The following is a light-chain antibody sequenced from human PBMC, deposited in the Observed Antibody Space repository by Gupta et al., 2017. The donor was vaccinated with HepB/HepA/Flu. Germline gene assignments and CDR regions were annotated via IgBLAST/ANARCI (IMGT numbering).Light chain of an antibody. CDR3: QHYNSYWT. J-gene: IGKJ1*01. Sequence: DIKMTQSHPTLSASVGDRVTITCRASQSISSWLAWYQQKPGKAPKLLIYKASSLESGVPTRFSGSGSGTEFTLTISSLQPDDFATYYCQHYNSYWTFGQGTKVEIK. CDR1: QSISSW. CDR2: KAS. V-gene: IGKV1-5*03.